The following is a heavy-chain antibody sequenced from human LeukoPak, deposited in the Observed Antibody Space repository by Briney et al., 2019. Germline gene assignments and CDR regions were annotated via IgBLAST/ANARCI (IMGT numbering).Heavy chain of an antibody. V-gene: IGHV4-59*01. CDR3: ARSEQQTYYYYYGMDV. CDR1: GGSISSYY. CDR2: IYYSGST. D-gene: IGHD6-13*01. Sequence: SETLSLTCTFSGGSISSYYWCWIRQPPGKGLEWSGYIYYSGSTTYNPSLKSRVTISVDTSKNQFSLKLSSVTAADTAVYYCARSEQQTYYYYYGMDVWGQGTTVTVSS. J-gene: IGHJ6*02.